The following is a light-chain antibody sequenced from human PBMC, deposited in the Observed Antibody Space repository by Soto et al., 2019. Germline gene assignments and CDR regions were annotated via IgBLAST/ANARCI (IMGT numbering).Light chain of an antibody. CDR1: QSVSSN. V-gene: IGKV3-15*01. Sequence: EIVMTQSPATLSVSPGEGATLSCRASQSVSSNLAWNQQKPGQAPRLLIYAASTRATGIPARFRGSGSGTEFTLTITSLQSEDFAVYYCQQYNNWPPPTFGGGTKVEIK. J-gene: IGKJ4*01. CDR3: QQYNNWPPPT. CDR2: AAS.